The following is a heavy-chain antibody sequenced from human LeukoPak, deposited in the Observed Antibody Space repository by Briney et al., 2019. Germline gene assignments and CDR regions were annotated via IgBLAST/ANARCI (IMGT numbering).Heavy chain of an antibody. J-gene: IGHJ4*02. CDR2: ISSSSSYI. Sequence: GGSLRLSCAASGFTFSSYSMNWVRQAPGKGLEFVSSISSSSSYIYYADSVKGRFTISRDNAKNSLYLQMNSLRAEDTAVYYCARGYCSGGSCYDPRVFDYWGQGTLVTVSS. D-gene: IGHD2-15*01. CDR1: GFTFSSYS. V-gene: IGHV3-21*01. CDR3: ARGYCSGGSCYDPRVFDY.